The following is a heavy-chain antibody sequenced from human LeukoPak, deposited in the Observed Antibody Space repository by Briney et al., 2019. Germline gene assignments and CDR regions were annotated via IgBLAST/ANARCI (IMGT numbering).Heavy chain of an antibody. CDR1: GYTFSSYG. CDR3: ARGSRYSSSWSRDGYYMDV. D-gene: IGHD6-13*01. Sequence: GASVKVSCKASGYTFSSYGISWVRQAPGQGLEWMGWIRAYNGNTNYAQKLQGRVTLTTDTSTRTAYMELRRLKSDDTAVYYCARGSRYSSSWSRDGYYMDVWGKGTTVTISS. J-gene: IGHJ6*03. V-gene: IGHV1-18*01. CDR2: IRAYNGNT.